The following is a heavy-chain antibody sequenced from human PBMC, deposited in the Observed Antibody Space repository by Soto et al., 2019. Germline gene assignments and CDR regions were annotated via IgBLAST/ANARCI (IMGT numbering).Heavy chain of an antibody. Sequence: GASVKVSCKASGYTFTSYDINWVRQATGQGLEWMGWMNPNSGNTGYAQKFQGRVTMTRNTSISTAYMELSSLRSEDTAVYYCARVPYVYCSGGSCYVGYWGQGTLVTVSS. J-gene: IGHJ4*02. CDR2: MNPNSGNT. D-gene: IGHD2-15*01. V-gene: IGHV1-8*01. CDR1: GYTFTSYD. CDR3: ARVPYVYCSGGSCYVGY.